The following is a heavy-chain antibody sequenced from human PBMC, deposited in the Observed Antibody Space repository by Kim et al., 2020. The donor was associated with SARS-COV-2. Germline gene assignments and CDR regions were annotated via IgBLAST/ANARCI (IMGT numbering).Heavy chain of an antibody. D-gene: IGHD3-22*01. Sequence: SETLSLTCAVYGGSFSGYYWSWIRQPPGKGLEWIGEINHSGSTNYNPSLKSRVTISVDTSKNQFSLKLSSVTAADTAVYYCARGRITMTGRAFDIWGQGT. CDR2: INHSGST. CDR3: ARGRITMTGRAFDI. J-gene: IGHJ3*02. CDR1: GGSFSGYY. V-gene: IGHV4-34*01.